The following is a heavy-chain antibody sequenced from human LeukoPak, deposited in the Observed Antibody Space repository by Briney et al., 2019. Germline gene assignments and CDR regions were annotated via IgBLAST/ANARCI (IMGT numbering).Heavy chain of an antibody. J-gene: IGHJ4*02. CDR1: GDSITSRY. CDR3: ARSVDYFDNTGPHMMFDY. CDR2: IYYTGIT. V-gene: IGHV4-59*11. D-gene: IGHD3-22*01. Sequence: SETLSLTCNVSGDSITSRYWNWIRQPPGKGLEWIGYIYYTGITKYNPSLTSRVSMSVDTSKNQFFLKMNSVTAADTAVYHCARSVDYFDNTGPHMMFDYWGQGSLVTVSS.